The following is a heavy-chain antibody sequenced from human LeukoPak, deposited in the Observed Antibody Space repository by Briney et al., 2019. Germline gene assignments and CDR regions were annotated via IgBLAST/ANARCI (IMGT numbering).Heavy chain of an antibody. V-gene: IGHV1-2*02. J-gene: IGHJ6*02. D-gene: IGHD6-13*01. Sequence: ASVKVSCKASGGIFSSYAISWVRQAPGQGLEWMGWINPNTGGTNYAQKFQGRVTMTRDTSISTAYMELRRLRSDDTAVYYCARDFRITAAGTGYYYGMDVWGQGTTVTVSS. CDR3: ARDFRITAAGTGYYYGMDV. CDR2: INPNTGGT. CDR1: GGIFSSYA.